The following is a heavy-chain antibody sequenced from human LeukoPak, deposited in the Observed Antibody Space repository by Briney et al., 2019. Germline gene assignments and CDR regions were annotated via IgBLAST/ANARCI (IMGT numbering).Heavy chain of an antibody. D-gene: IGHD3-22*01. CDR3: AKVDYYDSSGYYLSLNGMGV. CDR2: ISGSGGST. J-gene: IGHJ6*02. V-gene: IGHV3-23*01. CDR1: GFTFSSYA. Sequence: PGGSLRLSCAASGFTFSSYAMSWVRQAPGKGLEWVSAISGSGGSTYYADSVKGRFTISRDNSKNTLYLQMNSLRAEDTAVYYCAKVDYYDSSGYYLSLNGMGVWGQGTTVTVSS.